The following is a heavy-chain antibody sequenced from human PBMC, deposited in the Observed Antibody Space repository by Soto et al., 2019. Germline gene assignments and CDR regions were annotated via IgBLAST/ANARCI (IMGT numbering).Heavy chain of an antibody. D-gene: IGHD6-6*01. CDR2: IYYSGST. J-gene: IGHJ4*02. CDR3: ARDPLRYSSSGFFDQ. V-gene: IGHV4-61*01. CDR1: GASVSSGSHY. Sequence: LTLTCSVSGASVSSGSHYWSWIRQSPGKGLEWIGFIYYSGSTNYNPSLKSRVTISVDTSKNQFSLKVSSVTAADTAVYFCARDPLRYSSSGFFDQWGQGTPVTV.